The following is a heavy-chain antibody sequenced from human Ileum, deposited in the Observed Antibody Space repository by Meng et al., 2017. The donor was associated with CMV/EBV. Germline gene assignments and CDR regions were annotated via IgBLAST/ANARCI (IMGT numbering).Heavy chain of an antibody. CDR1: GFTFSDYY. CDR2: ISSSGSTI. Sequence: GESLKISCAASGFTFSDYYMSWIRQAPGKGLEWVSYISSSGSTIYYADSVKGRFTISRDNAKNSLYLQMNSLRAEDTAVYYCATRDGYNSGDLDYWGQGTLVTVSS. D-gene: IGHD5-24*01. V-gene: IGHV3-11*04. CDR3: ATRDGYNSGDLDY. J-gene: IGHJ4*02.